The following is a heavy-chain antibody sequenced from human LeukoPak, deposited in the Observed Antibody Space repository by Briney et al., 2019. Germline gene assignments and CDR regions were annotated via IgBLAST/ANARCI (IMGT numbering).Heavy chain of an antibody. CDR3: AKGLSIAVAGVLPDWYYHYGMDV. CDR1: GFTFSSYA. Sequence: GGSLRLSCAASGFTFSSYAMSWVRQAPGKGLEWVSAISGSGGSTYYADSVKGRFTISRDNSKNTLYLQMNSLRAEDTAVYYCAKGLSIAVAGVLPDWYYHYGMDVWGQGTTVTVSS. CDR2: ISGSGGST. V-gene: IGHV3-23*01. D-gene: IGHD6-19*01. J-gene: IGHJ6*02.